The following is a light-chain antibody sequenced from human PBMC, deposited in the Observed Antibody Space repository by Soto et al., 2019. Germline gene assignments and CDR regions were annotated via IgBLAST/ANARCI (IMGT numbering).Light chain of an antibody. J-gene: IGLJ1*01. CDR2: EVS. CDR3: CSYTGTNTYV. Sequence: QSALTQPASVSGSPGQSITISCTGSSSDVGSYNLVSWYQQLPGKAPKLVIYEVSARPSGVSNRFSGFKSGNTASLIISGLHAEDEADYYCCSYTGTNTYVFGTGTQLTVL. V-gene: IGLV2-14*02. CDR1: SSDVGSYNL.